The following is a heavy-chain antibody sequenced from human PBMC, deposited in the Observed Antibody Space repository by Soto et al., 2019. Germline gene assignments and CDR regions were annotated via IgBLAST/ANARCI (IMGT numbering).Heavy chain of an antibody. V-gene: IGHV3-53*01. CDR1: GFTVSSNY. J-gene: IGHJ6*02. CDR2: IYSGGST. Sequence: EVQLVESGGGLIQPGGSLRLSCAASGFTVSSNYMSWVRQAPGKGLEWVSVIYSGGSTYYADSVKGRFTISRDNSKNTLYLQMNSLRAEDTAVYYCARDIIYSKMATHREPYYYGMDVWGQGTTVTVSS. CDR3: ARDIIYSKMATHREPYYYGMDV. D-gene: IGHD4-4*01.